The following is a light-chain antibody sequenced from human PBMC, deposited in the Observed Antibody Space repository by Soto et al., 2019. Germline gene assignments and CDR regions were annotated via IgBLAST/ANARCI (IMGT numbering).Light chain of an antibody. CDR2: ASS. V-gene: IGKV1-5*03. CDR1: RSLSGW. CDR3: QQYETYPYT. Sequence: DIQMTQSPSTLSASVGERVTITCRASRSLSGWLAWYQQKPGKAPKLLIFASSVLESGVPSRFGGGGSGTEYTLTISSLQPDDFATYYCQQYETYPYTFGQGTKLEIK. J-gene: IGKJ2*01.